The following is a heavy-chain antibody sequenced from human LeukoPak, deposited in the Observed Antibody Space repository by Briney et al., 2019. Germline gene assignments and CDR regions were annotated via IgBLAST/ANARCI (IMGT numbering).Heavy chain of an antibody. CDR2: INSDGSST. D-gene: IGHD2-15*01. J-gene: IGHJ3*02. CDR1: GFTFSSYW. Sequence: GGSLRISCAASGFTFSSYWMHWVRQAPGKGLVWVSRINSDGSSTSYADSVKGRFTISRDNAKNTLYLQMNSLRAEDTAVYYCAKMGCSGGSCYQYDAFDIWGQGTMVTVSS. V-gene: IGHV3-74*01. CDR3: AKMGCSGGSCYQYDAFDI.